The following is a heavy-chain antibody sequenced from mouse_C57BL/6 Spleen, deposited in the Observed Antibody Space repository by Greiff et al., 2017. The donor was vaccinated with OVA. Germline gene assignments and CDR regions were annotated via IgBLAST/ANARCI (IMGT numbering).Heavy chain of an antibody. J-gene: IGHJ3*01. CDR1: GYTFTDYY. CDR2: INPYNGGT. Sequence: VQLQQSGPVLVKPGASVKMSCKASGYTFTDYYMNWVKQSHGKSLEWIGVINPYNGGTSYNQKFKGKATLTVDKSSSTAYMELNSLTSEDSAVYYGAITTVEGAWFAYWGQGTLVTVSA. CDR3: AITTVEGAWFAY. V-gene: IGHV1-19*01. D-gene: IGHD1-1*01.